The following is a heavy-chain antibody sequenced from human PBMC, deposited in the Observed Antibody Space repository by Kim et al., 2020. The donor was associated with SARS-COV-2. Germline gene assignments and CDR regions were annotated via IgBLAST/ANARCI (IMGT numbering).Heavy chain of an antibody. V-gene: IGHV1-58*01. D-gene: IGHD5-12*01. Sequence: NYAQKFQERGTITRDMSTSTADMGLSSLRSEDTAVYYCAAAVDISDTFGYWGQGTLVTVSS. J-gene: IGHJ4*02. CDR3: AAAVDISDTFGY.